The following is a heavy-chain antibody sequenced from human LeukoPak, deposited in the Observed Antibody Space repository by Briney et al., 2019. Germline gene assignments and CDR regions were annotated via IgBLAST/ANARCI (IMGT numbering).Heavy chain of an antibody. J-gene: IGHJ1*01. D-gene: IGHD4-17*01. CDR1: GGSISIYY. CDR2: IYTSGNT. CDR3: ARADYGDYDLRPEYFQH. V-gene: IGHV4-4*07. Sequence: SETLSLTCTVSGGSISIYYWSWIRQPAGKGLEWIGRIYTSGNTHYNPSLKSRVTMSVDTSKNQFSLNLSSVTATDTAVYYCARADYGDYDLRPEYFQHWGQGTLVTVSS.